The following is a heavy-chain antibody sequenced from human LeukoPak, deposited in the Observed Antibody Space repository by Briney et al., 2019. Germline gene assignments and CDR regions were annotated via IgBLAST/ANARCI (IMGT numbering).Heavy chain of an antibody. CDR3: AKSPSDCSSTSCYTIGYFQH. J-gene: IGHJ1*01. CDR2: IRSGDRSI. V-gene: IGHV3-11*01. CDR1: GFTFSDYY. Sequence: PGGSLRLSCTASGFTFSDYYVSWIRQAPGKGLEWVSHIRSGDRSIYYADSVKGRFTISRDNAQNSLYLQMNGLRAEDTAVYYCAKSPSDCSSTSCYTIGYFQHWGQGTLVTVSS. D-gene: IGHD2-2*02.